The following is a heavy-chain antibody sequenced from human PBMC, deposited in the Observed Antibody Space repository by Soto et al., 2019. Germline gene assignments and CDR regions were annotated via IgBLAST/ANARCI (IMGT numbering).Heavy chain of an antibody. CDR1: GYTLTGYY. D-gene: IGHD3-10*01. CDR2: INPDSGGT. V-gene: IGHV1-2*02. J-gene: IGHJ6*02. Sequence: ASVKVSCKASGYTLTGYYMHWVQQAPGQVLEWMGLINPDSGGTNHAQKIQGRVTMTRDTNISTAGMAPSRLRSDDAAVSYCASDRVYWYYSGSGSRHYGMDVWG. CDR3: ASDRVYWYYSGSGSRHYGMDV.